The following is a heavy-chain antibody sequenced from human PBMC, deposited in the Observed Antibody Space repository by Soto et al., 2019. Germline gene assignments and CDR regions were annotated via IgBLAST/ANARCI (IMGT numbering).Heavy chain of an antibody. J-gene: IGHJ6*02. V-gene: IGHV3-30*18. Sequence: QVQLVESGGGVVQPGRSLRLSCAASGFTFSSYGMHWVRQAPGKGLEWVAVISYDGSNKYYADSVKGRFTISRDNSKKTLYLQMNSLRAEDTAVYYCAKADDYYDSSGYLYYYYGMDVWGQGTTVTVSS. CDR2: ISYDGSNK. CDR3: AKADDYYDSSGYLYYYYGMDV. D-gene: IGHD3-22*01. CDR1: GFTFSSYG.